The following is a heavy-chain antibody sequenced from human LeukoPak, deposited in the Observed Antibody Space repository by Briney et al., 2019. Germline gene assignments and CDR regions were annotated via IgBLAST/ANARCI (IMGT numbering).Heavy chain of an antibody. CDR3: ASTYRSGWYFDY. V-gene: IGHV1-2*02. CDR1: GYTFTDYF. D-gene: IGHD6-19*01. CDR2: MNPNSGGT. Sequence: ASVKVSCKASGYTFTDYFIHWVRQAPGQGLEWMGWMNPNSGGTNYAQSFQGRVTMTRDTSINSAYMELSSLRSDDTAVFYCASTYRSGWYFDYWGQGTPVTVSS. J-gene: IGHJ4*02.